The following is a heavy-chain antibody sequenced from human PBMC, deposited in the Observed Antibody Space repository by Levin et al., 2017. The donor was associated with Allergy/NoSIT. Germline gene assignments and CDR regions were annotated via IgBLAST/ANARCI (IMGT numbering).Heavy chain of an antibody. V-gene: IGHV3-23*01. J-gene: IGHJ4*02. Sequence: GGSLRLSCAASGFTFSSYAMSWVRQAQGKGLEWVSAISGSGGSTYYADSVKGRFTISRDDSKNTLYLQMNSLRAEDTAVYYCAKAGATTWAFDYWGQGTLVTVSS. CDR1: GFTFSSYA. CDR3: AKAGATTWAFDY. CDR2: ISGSGGST. D-gene: IGHD1-26*01.